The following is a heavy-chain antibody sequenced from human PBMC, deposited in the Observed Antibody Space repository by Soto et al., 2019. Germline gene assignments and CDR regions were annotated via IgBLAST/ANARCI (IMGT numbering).Heavy chain of an antibody. CDR2: ISGSGGST. CDR3: AKDEGYSYGYLDY. J-gene: IGHJ4*02. V-gene: IGHV3-23*01. Sequence: EVQLLESGGGLVQPGGSLRLSCAASGFTFSSYAMSWVRQAPGKGLEWVSAISGSGGSTYYADSVKGRFTISRDNSKNKRYLQMNSLRAEDTAVYYCAKDEGYSYGYLDYWGQGTLVTVSS. D-gene: IGHD5-18*01. CDR1: GFTFSSYA.